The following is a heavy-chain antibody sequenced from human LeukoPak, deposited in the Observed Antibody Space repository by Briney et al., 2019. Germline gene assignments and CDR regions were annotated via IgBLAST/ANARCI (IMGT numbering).Heavy chain of an antibody. CDR1: GFTFSSYG. Sequence: PGGSLRLSCAASGFTFSSYGMSWVRQAPGKGLEWVSAISGSGGSTYYADSVKGRFTISRDNSKSTLYLQMNSLRAEDTAVYYCAKAPVLLWFGERDWFDPWGQGTLVTVSS. CDR3: AKAPVLLWFGERDWFDP. J-gene: IGHJ5*02. V-gene: IGHV3-23*01. D-gene: IGHD3-10*01. CDR2: ISGSGGST.